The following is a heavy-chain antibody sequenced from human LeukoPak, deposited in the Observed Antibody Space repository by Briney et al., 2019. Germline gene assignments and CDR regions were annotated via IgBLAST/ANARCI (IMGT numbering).Heavy chain of an antibody. D-gene: IGHD3-10*01. CDR2: INHSGST. V-gene: IGHV4-34*01. CDR3: ASQSRKRITYYYGSGSYYRQYYFDY. Sequence: PSETLSLTCAVYGGSFSGYYWSWIRQPPGKGLEWIGEINHSGSTNYNPSLKSRVTISVDTSKNQFSLKLSSVTAADTAVYYCASQSRKRITYYYGSGSYYRQYYFDYWGQGTLVTVSS. CDR1: GGSFSGYY. J-gene: IGHJ4*02.